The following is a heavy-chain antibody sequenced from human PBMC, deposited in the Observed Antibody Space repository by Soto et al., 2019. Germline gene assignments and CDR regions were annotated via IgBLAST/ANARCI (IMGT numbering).Heavy chain of an antibody. D-gene: IGHD3-16*01. Sequence: ASVKVSCKASSYIFSSYGITWVRQAPGQGLEWMGWISVSKGNTKYAQNLQGRVTMTADTSTGTAYLELRSLRSDDTAVYYCATKRGAVSTYDFCGPGTQVTVSS. CDR1: SYIFSSYG. CDR2: ISVSKGNT. J-gene: IGHJ4*02. CDR3: ATKRGAVSTYDF. V-gene: IGHV1-18*04.